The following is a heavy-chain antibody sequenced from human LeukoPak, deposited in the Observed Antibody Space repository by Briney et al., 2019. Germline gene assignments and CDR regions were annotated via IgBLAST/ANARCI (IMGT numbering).Heavy chain of an antibody. CDR2: IKQDGSEK. J-gene: IGHJ5*02. Sequence: GGSLRLSCAASGFTCSSDWMSWVRQAPGKWLEWVANIKQDGSEKYYVDSVKGRFTISRDNAKNSLYLQMNSLRAEDTAVYYCARDDCSSISCYHNWFDPWGQGTLVTVSS. CDR1: GFTCSSDW. V-gene: IGHV3-7*01. CDR3: ARDDCSSISCYHNWFDP. D-gene: IGHD2-2*01.